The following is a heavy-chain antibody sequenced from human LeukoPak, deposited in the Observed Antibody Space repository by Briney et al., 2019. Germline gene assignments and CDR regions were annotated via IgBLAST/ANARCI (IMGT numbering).Heavy chain of an antibody. V-gene: IGHV3-21*01. J-gene: IGHJ4*02. Sequence: GGSLRLSCAASGLPFETYSMTWVRQARGKGVEWVSTISRTRNYIYTADSLKGRFTTSRDNAETSLFFQLNNVKDGYTAVYYCVTKSSVSGVKRYWGQGALVTVSS. CDR1: GLPFETYS. D-gene: IGHD2-15*01. CDR3: VTKSSVSGVKRY. CDR2: ISRTRNYI.